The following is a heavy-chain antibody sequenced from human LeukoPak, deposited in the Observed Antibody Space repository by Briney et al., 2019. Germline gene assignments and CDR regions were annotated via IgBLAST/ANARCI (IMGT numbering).Heavy chain of an antibody. D-gene: IGHD6-19*01. V-gene: IGHV3-23*01. CDR3: AKDLAIFEYSSGWYRY. CDR1: GFTFSSYA. Sequence: PGGSLRLSCAASGFTFSSYAMNWVRQAPGKGLEWVSAISGSGGSTYYADSVKGRFTISRDNSKNTLYLQMNSLRAEDTAVYYCAKDLAIFEYSSGWYRYWGQGTLVTVSS. CDR2: ISGSGGST. J-gene: IGHJ4*02.